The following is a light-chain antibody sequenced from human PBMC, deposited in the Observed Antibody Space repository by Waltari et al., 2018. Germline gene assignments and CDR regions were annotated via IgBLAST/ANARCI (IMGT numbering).Light chain of an antibody. CDR1: SSDIGAYNY. CDR2: DVT. J-gene: IGLJ1*01. Sequence: QSALTQPASVSGSPGQSITISCTGTSSDIGAYNYVSWYQQHPGKAPKLLIYDVTYRPSGVASRCSGSKSGNTASLTISGLQAEDEADYYCNSHTTVSSLVFGTGTKVTVL. CDR3: NSHTTVSSLV. V-gene: IGLV2-14*03.